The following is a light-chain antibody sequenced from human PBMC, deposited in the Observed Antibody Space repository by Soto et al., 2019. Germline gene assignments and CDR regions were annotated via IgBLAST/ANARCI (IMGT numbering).Light chain of an antibody. CDR1: QCVSNY. Sequence: DIRMTQSPSSLSASVGDRFSSTCRSSQCVSNYLAWYQQKPGKVPKLLIYAASTLQSGVPSRFSGSGSGTDFTLTISSLQPEDVAAYYCQKDNSALRTFGQGTKVDI. CDR2: AAS. V-gene: IGKV1-27*01. CDR3: QKDNSALRT. J-gene: IGKJ1*01.